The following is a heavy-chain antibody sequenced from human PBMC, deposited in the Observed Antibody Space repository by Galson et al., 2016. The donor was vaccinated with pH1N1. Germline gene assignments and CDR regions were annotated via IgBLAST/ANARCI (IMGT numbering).Heavy chain of an antibody. Sequence: SVKVSCKASGGTFGSYGINWVRQAPGQGLEWMGGIIPIFNTAKYAQNFQGRVTITADESTTPAYMELSSLRSEDTAVYFCAREDYYDTDLSDWYFDLGGRGTLLTVSS. CDR2: IIPIFNTA. CDR3: AREDYYDTDLSDWYFDL. V-gene: IGHV1-69*13. CDR1: GGTFGSYG. J-gene: IGHJ2*01. D-gene: IGHD3-22*01.